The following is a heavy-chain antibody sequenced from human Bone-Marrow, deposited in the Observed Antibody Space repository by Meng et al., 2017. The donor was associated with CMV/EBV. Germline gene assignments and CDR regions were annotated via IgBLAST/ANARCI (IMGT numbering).Heavy chain of an antibody. CDR3: ARGYCSGGSCYEMDV. CDR1: GFAVTGFY. D-gene: IGHD2-15*01. Sequence: GGSLRLSCVASGFAVTGFYMSWVRQAPGKGLEYVSAIYTGGTTYYADPVKGRFSISRDSFEDTVYLHMNRLRAEDTGVYYCARGYCSGGSCYEMDVWGQGTTVTVSS. J-gene: IGHJ6*02. V-gene: IGHV3-53*01. CDR2: IYTGGTT.